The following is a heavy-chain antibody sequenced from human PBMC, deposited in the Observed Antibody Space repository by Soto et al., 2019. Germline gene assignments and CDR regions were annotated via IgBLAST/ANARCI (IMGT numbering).Heavy chain of an antibody. Sequence: VQVVESGGDLVQPGGSLRLSCVVSGFTFSDFWMSWVRQAPGKGLEWVAIISYDATNQYYADSVRGRFTISRDNSNSTVYLQMNRLSAEDTAVYYCAREGVGPYDFWSGYYVHWGQGTLVTVSS. CDR3: AREGVGPYDFWSGYYVH. J-gene: IGHJ4*02. V-gene: IGHV3-30-3*01. CDR2: ISYDATNQ. D-gene: IGHD3-3*01. CDR1: GFTFSDFW.